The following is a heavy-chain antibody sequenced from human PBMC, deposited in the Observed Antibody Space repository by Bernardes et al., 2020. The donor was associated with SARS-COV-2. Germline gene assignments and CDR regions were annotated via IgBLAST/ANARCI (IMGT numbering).Heavy chain of an antibody. Sequence: SETLSLTCAVYGGSLSGYYWNWIRQPPGKGLEWIGEINYSGSTNYNPSLKSRVTISVDTSKNQFSLKLNSVTAADTAVYYCAKDRERGFGESYGVDAWGQGTTVTVSS. CDR2: INYSGST. D-gene: IGHD3-10*01. J-gene: IGHJ6*02. CDR1: GGSLSGYY. V-gene: IGHV4-34*01. CDR3: AKDRERGFGESYGVDA.